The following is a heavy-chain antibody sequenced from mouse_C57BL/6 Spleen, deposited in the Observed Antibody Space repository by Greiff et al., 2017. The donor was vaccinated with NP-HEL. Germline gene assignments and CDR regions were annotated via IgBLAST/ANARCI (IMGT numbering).Heavy chain of an antibody. CDR2: IDPENGDT. D-gene: IGHD2-1*01. J-gene: IGHJ3*01. CDR3: TTDGNYKAY. V-gene: IGHV14-4*01. CDR1: GFNIKDDY. Sequence: EVQLQQSGAEIVRPGASVKLSCTASGFNIKDDYMHWVKQRPEQGLEWIGWIDPENGDTEYASKFQGKATITADTSSNTAYLQLSSLTSEDTAVYYCTTDGNYKAYWGQGTLVTVSA.